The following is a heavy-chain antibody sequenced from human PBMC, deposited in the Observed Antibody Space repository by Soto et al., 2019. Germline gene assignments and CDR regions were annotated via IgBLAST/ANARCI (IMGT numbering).Heavy chain of an antibody. CDR3: AKARTYYDFWSGYFDY. V-gene: IGHV3-30*18. J-gene: IGHJ4*02. CDR1: GFTFSNYG. Sequence: GGSLRLSCAASGFTFSNYGMRWVRQAPGKGLEWVAVTSYDGSNKYYADSVKGRFTISRDNSKNTVYLQMNSLRTEDTAVYYCAKARTYYDFWSGYFDYWGQGAVVTVSS. CDR2: TSYDGSNK. D-gene: IGHD3-3*01.